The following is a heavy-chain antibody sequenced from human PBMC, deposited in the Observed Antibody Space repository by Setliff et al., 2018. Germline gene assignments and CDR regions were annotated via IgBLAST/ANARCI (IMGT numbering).Heavy chain of an antibody. D-gene: IGHD3-3*01. CDR1: GYTFTSYD. Sequence: ASVKVSCKASGYTFTSYDINWVRQATGQGLEWMGWMNPNSGNTGYAQKFQGRVTMTRNTSISTAYMDLSSLRFEDTAVYHCARAQSWSGGPYYFDDWGQGTLVTAPQ. CDR2: MNPNSGNT. J-gene: IGHJ4*02. CDR3: ARAQSWSGGPYYFDD. V-gene: IGHV1-8*02.